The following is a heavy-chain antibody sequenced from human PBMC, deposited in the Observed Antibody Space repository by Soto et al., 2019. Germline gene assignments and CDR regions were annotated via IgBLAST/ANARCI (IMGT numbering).Heavy chain of an antibody. J-gene: IGHJ4*02. CDR3: AKDPYTAMVLGYFDY. Sequence: GGSLRLSCAASGFTFSSYAMSWVRQAPGKGLEWVSAISGSGGSTYYADSVKGRFTISRDNSKNTLYLQMNSLRAEDTAVYYCAKDPYTAMVLGYFDYWGQGTLVTVAS. V-gene: IGHV3-23*01. D-gene: IGHD5-18*01. CDR2: ISGSGGST. CDR1: GFTFSSYA.